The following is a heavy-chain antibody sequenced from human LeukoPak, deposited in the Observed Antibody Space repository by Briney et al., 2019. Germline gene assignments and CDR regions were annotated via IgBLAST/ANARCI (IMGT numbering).Heavy chain of an antibody. CDR2: NNPNSGGT. Sequence: GASVKVSRKASGYTFTGYYMHWVRQAPGQGLEWMGWNNPNSGGTNYAQKFQGRVTMTRDTSISTAYMELSRLRSDDTAVYYCARSHYYDSSGYPPGRWGQGTLVTVSS. CDR1: GYTFTGYY. J-gene: IGHJ4*02. D-gene: IGHD3-22*01. CDR3: ARSHYYDSSGYPPGR. V-gene: IGHV1-2*02.